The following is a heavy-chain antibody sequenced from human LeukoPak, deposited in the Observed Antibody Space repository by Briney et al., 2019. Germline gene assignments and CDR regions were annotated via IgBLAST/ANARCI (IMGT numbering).Heavy chain of an antibody. D-gene: IGHD2-15*01. Sequence: PGGSLRLSCAASGFTFSSYAMSWVRQAPGKGLEWVSAISGSGGSTYYADSVKGRFTISRDNSKNTLYLQMNSLRAEDTAVYYCAKHMVAATPVRDAFDIWGQGTMVTVSS. CDR3: AKHMVAATPVRDAFDI. CDR2: ISGSGGST. CDR1: GFTFSSYA. V-gene: IGHV3-23*01. J-gene: IGHJ3*02.